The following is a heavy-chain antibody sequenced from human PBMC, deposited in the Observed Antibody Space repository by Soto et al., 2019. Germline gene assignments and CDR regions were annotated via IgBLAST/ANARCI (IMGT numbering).Heavy chain of an antibody. CDR2: IRNKANSYTT. D-gene: IGHD6-13*01. Sequence: GGSLRLSCIVSGFPFSDHYMYWVRPAPGKGLEWVGRIRNKANSYTTEYAASVKGRFTISRDESKNSLYLQMNSLKIEDTAVYYCAGVGTSSLDYWGQGTVVTVSS. J-gene: IGHJ4*02. CDR3: AGVGTSSLDY. CDR1: GFPFSDHY. V-gene: IGHV3-72*01.